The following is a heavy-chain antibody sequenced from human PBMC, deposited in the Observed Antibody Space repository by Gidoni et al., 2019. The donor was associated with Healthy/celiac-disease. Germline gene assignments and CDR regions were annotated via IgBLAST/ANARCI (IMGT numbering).Heavy chain of an antibody. D-gene: IGHD3-10*01. CDR1: GYTFPSYD. Sequence: QVQLVQSGAEVKKPGASVQVSCKASGYTFPSYDINWVRQATGQGLEWMGWMNPNSGNTGYAQKFQGRVTMTRNTSISTAYMELSSLRSEDTAVYYCARLGADYGSGSYQIDYWGQGTLVTVSS. CDR2: MNPNSGNT. CDR3: ARLGADYGSGSYQIDY. J-gene: IGHJ4*02. V-gene: IGHV1-8*01.